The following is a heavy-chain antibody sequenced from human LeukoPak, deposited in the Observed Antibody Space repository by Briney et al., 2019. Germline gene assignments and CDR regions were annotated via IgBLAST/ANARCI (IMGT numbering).Heavy chain of an antibody. D-gene: IGHD6-19*01. CDR1: GXTFSSYA. Sequence: GGSLRLSCAASGXTFSSYAMHWVRQAPGKGLEWVALISYDGSNKYYADSVKGRFTISRDNSKNTLYLQMNSLRAEDTAVYYCARGGVYSSGSYYLYYFDYWGQGTLVTVSS. V-gene: IGHV3-30-3*01. CDR3: ARGGVYSSGSYYLYYFDY. CDR2: ISYDGSNK. J-gene: IGHJ4*02.